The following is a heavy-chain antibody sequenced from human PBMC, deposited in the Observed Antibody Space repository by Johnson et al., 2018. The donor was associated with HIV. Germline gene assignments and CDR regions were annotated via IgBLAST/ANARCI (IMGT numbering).Heavy chain of an antibody. Sequence: QVQLVESGGGLIQPGGSLRLSCAASGFTVSRNYMNWVRQAPGKGLEWVAVVSYDGTNKYYADSVKGRFTISRDNSKNTLYLEMNSLRAEDTAVYYCARNYYDSSVHAFDIWGQGTKVTVSS. CDR1: GFTVSRNY. V-gene: IGHV3-30*03. CDR3: ARNYYDSSVHAFDI. D-gene: IGHD3-22*01. J-gene: IGHJ3*02. CDR2: VSYDGTNK.